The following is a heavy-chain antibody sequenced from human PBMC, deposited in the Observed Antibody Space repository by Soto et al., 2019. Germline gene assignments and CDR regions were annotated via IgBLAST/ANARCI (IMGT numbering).Heavy chain of an antibody. D-gene: IGHD3-3*01. CDR2: ISYDGSNK. J-gene: IGHJ4*02. CDR3: VFPYYFDY. V-gene: IGHV3-30*03. CDR1: GFTFSSYG. Sequence: QVQLVESGGGVVQPGRSLRLSCAASGFTFSSYGMHWVRQAPGKGLEWVAVISYDGSNKYYADSVKGRFTISRDNSKNTLYLQMNSLRAEDTAVYYCVFPYYFDYWGQGTLVTVSS.